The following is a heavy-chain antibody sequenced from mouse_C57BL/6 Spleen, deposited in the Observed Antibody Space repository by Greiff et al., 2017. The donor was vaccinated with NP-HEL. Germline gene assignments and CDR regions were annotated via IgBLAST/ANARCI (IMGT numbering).Heavy chain of an antibody. CDR1: GFALTSYG. Sequence: QVQLQESGPGLVAPSQSLSITCTVSGFALTSYGVHWVRQPPGKGLEWLVVIWSDGSPTYNSALKSRQSISKDNTKIQVVLKMTSHQTDDTAMYYCAGLERDSYWYFDVWGTGTTVTVSS. CDR2: IWSDGSP. D-gene: IGHD3-2*01. V-gene: IGHV2-6*03. CDR3: AGLERDSYWYFDV. J-gene: IGHJ1*03.